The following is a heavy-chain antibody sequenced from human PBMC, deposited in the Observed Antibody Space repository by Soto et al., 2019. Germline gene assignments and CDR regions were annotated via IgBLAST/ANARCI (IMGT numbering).Heavy chain of an antibody. CDR2: ISSSSSYI. CDR1: GFTFSSYS. J-gene: IGHJ5*02. V-gene: IGHV3-21*01. Sequence: EVQLVESGGGLVKPGGSLRLSCAASGFTFSSYSMNWVRQAPGKGLEWVSSISSSSSYIYYADSVKGRFTISRDNAKNSLYLQMNSLRAEDTAVYYCARSAGNRRADGWFDPWGQGTLVTVSS. CDR3: ARSAGNRRADGWFDP. D-gene: IGHD6-13*01.